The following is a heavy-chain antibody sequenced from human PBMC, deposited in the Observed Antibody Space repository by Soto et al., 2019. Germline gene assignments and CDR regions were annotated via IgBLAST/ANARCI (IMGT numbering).Heavy chain of an antibody. J-gene: IGHJ3*02. CDR1: GFTFSSYA. V-gene: IGHV3-30-3*01. D-gene: IGHD2-2*02. Sequence: QVQLVESGGGVVQPGRSLRLSCAASGFTFSSYAMHWVRQAPGKGLEWVAVISYDGSNKYYADSVKGRFTISRDNSKNTLYLKLTGLRAVDTAVYYCARELVVPAAISYAFDIWGQGTMVTVSS. CDR2: ISYDGSNK. CDR3: ARELVVPAAISYAFDI.